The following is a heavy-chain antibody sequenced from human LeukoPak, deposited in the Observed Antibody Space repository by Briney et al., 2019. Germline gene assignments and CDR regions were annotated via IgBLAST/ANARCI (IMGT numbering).Heavy chain of an antibody. Sequence: GGSLRLSCAASGFTFDDYGMSWVRQAPGKGLEWVSGINWNGESTGYADSVKGRFTISRDNAKNSLYLQMNSLRAEDTAFYYCARGGGSGSYYGPIEYWGQGTLVTVSS. CDR3: ARGGGSGSYYGPIEY. J-gene: IGHJ4*02. CDR1: GFTFDDYG. D-gene: IGHD3-10*01. V-gene: IGHV3-20*04. CDR2: INWNGEST.